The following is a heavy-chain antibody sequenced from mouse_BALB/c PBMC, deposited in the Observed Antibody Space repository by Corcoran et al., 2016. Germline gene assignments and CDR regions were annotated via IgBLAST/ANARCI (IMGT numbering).Heavy chain of an antibody. CDR2: INPYNDGT. CDR3: ARSKDPYYCDY. J-gene: IGHJ2*01. CDR1: GYTFTSYV. Sequence: EVQLQQSGPELVKPGASVKMSCKASGYTFTSYVMHWVKQKPGQGLEWIGYINPYNDGTKYNEKFKGKATLTSDKSSSTAYIELSSLTSEDSAVYYCARSKDPYYCDYWGQGTTLTVSS. V-gene: IGHV1S136*01.